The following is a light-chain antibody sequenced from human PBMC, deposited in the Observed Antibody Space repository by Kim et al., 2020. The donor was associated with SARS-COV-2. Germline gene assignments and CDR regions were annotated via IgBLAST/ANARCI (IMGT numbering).Light chain of an antibody. V-gene: IGKV3-11*01. CDR2: DAF. CDR3: QQRRNCPPT. J-gene: IGKJ1*01. CDR1: QSVASP. Sequence: FYPGERATLSCRDGQSVASPFASYQQKPGQAPRLLLYDAFRRVTGIPASCSASGAGTEFTLTISSIEPEEYAADYCQQRRNCPPTFGQGTRVDIK.